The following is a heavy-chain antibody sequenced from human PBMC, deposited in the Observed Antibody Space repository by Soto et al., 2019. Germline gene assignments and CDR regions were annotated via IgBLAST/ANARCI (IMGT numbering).Heavy chain of an antibody. J-gene: IGHJ6*02. CDR3: ARRSSSNYYYGMDV. D-gene: IGHD6-13*01. Sequence: GESLKISCKGSGYRFTIYWISWVRQMPGKGLEWMGRIDPSDSYTNYSPSFQGHVTISADKSISTAYLQWSSLKASDTAMYYCARRSSSNYYYGMDVWGQGTTVTVSS. CDR1: GYRFTIYW. CDR2: IDPSDSYT. V-gene: IGHV5-10-1*01.